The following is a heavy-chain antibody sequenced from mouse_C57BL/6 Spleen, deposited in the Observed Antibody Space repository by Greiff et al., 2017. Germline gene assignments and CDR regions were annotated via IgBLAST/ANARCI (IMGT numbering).Heavy chain of an antibody. Sequence: QVQLQQSGAELVKPGASVKISCKASGYAFSSYWMNWVKQRPGKGLEWIGQIYPGDGDTNYNGKFKGKATLTADKSSSTAYMQLSSLTSEDSAVYFGARSYYGSSYWYFDVWGTGTTVTVSS. CDR3: ARSYYGSSYWYFDV. D-gene: IGHD1-1*01. J-gene: IGHJ1*03. V-gene: IGHV1-80*01. CDR2: IYPGDGDT. CDR1: GYAFSSYW.